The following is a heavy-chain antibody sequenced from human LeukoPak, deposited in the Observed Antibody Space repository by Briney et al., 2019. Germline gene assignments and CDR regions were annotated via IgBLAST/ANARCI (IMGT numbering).Heavy chain of an antibody. V-gene: IGHV3-30*18. CDR2: ISYDGSNK. J-gene: IGHJ4*02. CDR1: GFTFSSYG. Sequence: GGSLRLSCAASGFTFSSYGMHWVRQAPGKGLEWVAVISYDGSNKYYADSVKGRFTISRDNSKNTLYLQMNSLRAEDTAVYYCAKDRLSVDTAMVSPLDYWGQGTLVTVSS. D-gene: IGHD5-18*01. CDR3: AKDRLSVDTAMVSPLDY.